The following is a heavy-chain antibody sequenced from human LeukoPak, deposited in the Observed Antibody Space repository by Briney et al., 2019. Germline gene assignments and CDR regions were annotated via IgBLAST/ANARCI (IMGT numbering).Heavy chain of an antibody. CDR3: ARSGPFMVRGVIEILNYYYYYMDV. CDR2: INHSGST. D-gene: IGHD3-10*01. Sequence: SETLSLTCAVYGGSFSGYYWSWIRQPPGKGLKWIGEINHSGSTNYNPSLKSRVTISVDTSKNQFSLKLSSVTAADTAVYYCARSGPFMVRGVIEILNYYYYYMDVWGKGTTVTVSS. J-gene: IGHJ6*03. V-gene: IGHV4-34*01. CDR1: GGSFSGYY.